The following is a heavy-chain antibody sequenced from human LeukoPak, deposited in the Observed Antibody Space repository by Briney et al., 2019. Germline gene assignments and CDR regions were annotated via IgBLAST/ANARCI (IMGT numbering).Heavy chain of an antibody. D-gene: IGHD3-10*01. V-gene: IGHV1-69*06. CDR2: IIPIFGTA. CDR1: GGTFSSYA. Sequence: SVKVSCKASGGTFSSYAISWVRQAPGQGLEWMGGIIPIFGTANYAQKFQGRVTITADKSTSTAYMELSSLRSEDTAVYYCARVGGSGRTKEDPFNWYFDLWGRGTLVTVSS. CDR3: ARVGGSGRTKEDPFNWYFDL. J-gene: IGHJ2*01.